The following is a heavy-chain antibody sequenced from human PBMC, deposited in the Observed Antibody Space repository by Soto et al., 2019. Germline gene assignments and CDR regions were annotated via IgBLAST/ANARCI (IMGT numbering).Heavy chain of an antibody. CDR2: ISGSGGST. CDR1: GFTFSSYA. J-gene: IGHJ4*02. Sequence: AGGSLRLSCAASGFTFSSYAMSWVRQAPGKGLEWVSAISGSGGSTYYADSVKGRFTISRDNSKNTLYLQMNSLRAEDTAVYYCAKDPDYYGSGSYDSYWGQGTLVTVSS. V-gene: IGHV3-23*01. D-gene: IGHD3-10*01. CDR3: AKDPDYYGSGSYDSY.